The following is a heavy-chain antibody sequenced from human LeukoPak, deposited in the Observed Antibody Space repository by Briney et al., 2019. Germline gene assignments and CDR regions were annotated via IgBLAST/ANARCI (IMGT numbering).Heavy chain of an antibody. J-gene: IGHJ5*02. V-gene: IGHV5-51*01. CDR1: GYRFPYHW. CDR2: IYPGASDT. D-gene: IGHD3-10*01. Sequence: GESLKISCKASGYRFPYHWIAWVRQMPGKGLEWMGIIYPGASDTRYSPSFQGQVTISTDKSINTAYLQWSSLKASDTAMYYCARLPNSGADLTWFDPWGQGTLVSVSS. CDR3: ARLPNSGADLTWFDP.